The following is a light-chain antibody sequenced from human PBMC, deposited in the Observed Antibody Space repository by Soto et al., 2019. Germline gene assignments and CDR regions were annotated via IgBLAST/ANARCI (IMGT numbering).Light chain of an antibody. J-gene: IGKJ2*01. Sequence: EIVLTQSPGTLSLSPRERATLSCRASQRVSSRNLAWYQQKPGQPPRLLIYDASSRATGIPDRFSGSGSVTDFTLTINRLEPEYFAVYYCQQYSDLPYTFGQGTKLEV. CDR3: QQYSDLPYT. CDR2: DAS. V-gene: IGKV3-20*01. CDR1: QRVSSRN.